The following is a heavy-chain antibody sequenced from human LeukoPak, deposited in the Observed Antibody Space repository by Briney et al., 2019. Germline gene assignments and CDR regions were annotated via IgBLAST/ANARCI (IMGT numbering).Heavy chain of an antibody. D-gene: IGHD3-10*01. CDR2: IWDDGSNN. CDR3: AKDHSTHYYGSGTYGPRGYSDY. J-gene: IGHJ4*02. CDR1: GLTFSSYG. Sequence: GRSLRLSCAASGLTFSSYGMHWVRQAPGKGLEWVALIWDDGSNNYYADSVKGRFTISRDNSKNTLYLQMNSLRAEDTAVYYCAKDHSTHYYGSGTYGPRGYSDYWGQGTLVTVSS. V-gene: IGHV3-33*06.